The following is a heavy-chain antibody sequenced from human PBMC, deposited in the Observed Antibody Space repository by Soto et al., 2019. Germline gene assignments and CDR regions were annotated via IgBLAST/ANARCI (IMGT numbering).Heavy chain of an antibody. Sequence: GGSLRLSCVTSGFTFSSYSMNWVRQAPGKGLEWVSYIHIAGNTIYYAESVKGRFTISRDNARNSLYLQMNSLRVEDTAVYYCTRDPHSLDYWGQGTLVTVSS. J-gene: IGHJ4*02. V-gene: IGHV3-48*01. D-gene: IGHD2-21*01. CDR1: GFTFSSYS. CDR2: IHIAGNTI. CDR3: TRDPHSLDY.